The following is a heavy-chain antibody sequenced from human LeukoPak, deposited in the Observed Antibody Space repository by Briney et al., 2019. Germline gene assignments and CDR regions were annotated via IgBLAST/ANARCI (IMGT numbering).Heavy chain of an antibody. J-gene: IGHJ4*02. CDR3: AKDLDTATEFDY. V-gene: IGHV3-33*06. D-gene: IGHD5-18*01. Sequence: GRSLRLSCAASGFTFSSYGMHGVRQAPGKGLEWVAVIWYDGSNKYYADSVKGRSTISRDNSKNTLYLQMNSLRAEDTAVYYCAKDLDTATEFDYWGQGTLVTVSS. CDR1: GFTFSSYG. CDR2: IWYDGSNK.